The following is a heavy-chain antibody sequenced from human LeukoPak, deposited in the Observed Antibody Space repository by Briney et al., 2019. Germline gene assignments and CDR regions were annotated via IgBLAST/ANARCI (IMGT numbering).Heavy chain of an antibody. V-gene: IGHV3-30*18. J-gene: IGHJ4*02. D-gene: IGHD3-22*01. CDR3: AKTYYYDSSGYYESHY. CDR1: GFTFSSYG. CDR2: ISYDGSNK. Sequence: SGGSLRLSCAASGFTFSSYGMHWVRQAPGKGLEWVAVISYDGSNKYYADSVKGRFTISRDNSKNTLCLQMNSLRAEDTAVYYCAKTYYYDSSGYYESHYWGQGTLVTVSP.